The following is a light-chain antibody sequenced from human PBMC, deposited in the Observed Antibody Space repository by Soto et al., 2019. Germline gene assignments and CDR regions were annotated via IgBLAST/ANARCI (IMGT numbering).Light chain of an antibody. CDR2: GAS. CDR1: QSISSYS. V-gene: IGKV3-20*01. J-gene: IGKJ1*01. CDR3: HYGNSPPWT. Sequence: EVVLTHSPGTLSLSKGEGATPSCRASQSISSYSLAWYQQKPGQAPRLLISGASSRATGVPDRFSVSGSGTDFTLSIRSLEPEDFAVYYCHYGNSPPWTFGQGTKVDIK.